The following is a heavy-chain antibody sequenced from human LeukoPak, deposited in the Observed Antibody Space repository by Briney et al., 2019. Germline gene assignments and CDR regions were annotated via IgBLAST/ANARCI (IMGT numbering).Heavy chain of an antibody. D-gene: IGHD6-13*01. CDR2: IYYSGST. J-gene: IGHJ4*02. V-gene: IGHV4-59*01. CDR3: ARSVGSSWFPPYFDY. Sequence: PSETLSLTCTVSGGSISSYYWSWIRQPPGKGLEWIGYIYYSGSTNYNPSLKSRVTISVDTSKNQFSLKLSSVTAADTAVYYCARSVGSSWFPPYFDYWGQGTRSPSPQ. CDR1: GGSISSYY.